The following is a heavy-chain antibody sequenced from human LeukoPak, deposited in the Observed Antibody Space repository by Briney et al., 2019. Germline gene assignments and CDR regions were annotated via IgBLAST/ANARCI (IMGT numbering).Heavy chain of an antibody. V-gene: IGHV4-34*01. Sequence: SETLSLTCAVYGGSFSGYYWSWIRQPPGKGLEWIGEINHSGSTNYNPSLKSRVTISVDTSKNQFSLKLSSVTAADTAVYYCAREEYYYDSSGVRGEEYFQHWGQGTLVTVSS. CDR3: AREEYYYDSSGVRGEEYFQH. D-gene: IGHD3-22*01. CDR2: INHSGST. CDR1: GGSFSGYY. J-gene: IGHJ1*01.